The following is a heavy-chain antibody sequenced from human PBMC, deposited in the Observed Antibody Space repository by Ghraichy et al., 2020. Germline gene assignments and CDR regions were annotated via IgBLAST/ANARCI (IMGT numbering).Heavy chain of an antibody. CDR2: ISSSSSTI. D-gene: IGHD2-2*01. J-gene: IGHJ6*02. CDR1: GFTFSSYS. V-gene: IGHV3-48*02. CDR3: ARRDCTSTSCLYYYYGMDV. Sequence: GGSLRLSCAASGFTFSSYSMNWVRQAPGKGLEWVSYISSSSSTIYYADSVKGRFTISRDNAKNSLYLQMNSLRDEDTAVYYCARRDCTSTSCLYYYYGMDVWGQGTTVTVSS.